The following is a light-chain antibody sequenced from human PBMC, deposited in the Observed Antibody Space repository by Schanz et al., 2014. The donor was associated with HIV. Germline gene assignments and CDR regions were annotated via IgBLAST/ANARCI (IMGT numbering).Light chain of an antibody. V-gene: IGLV1-40*01. CDR3: QSFDSSVRNVV. Sequence: QSVLTQPPSVSGAPGQRVTISCTGSSSNIGAGYDVHWYQQLPGTAPKLLIYGNSNRPSGVPDRFSGSKSGTSASLAITGLQAEDEADYYCQSFDSSVRNVVFGGGTKLTVL. CDR1: SSNIGAGYD. CDR2: GNS. J-gene: IGLJ2*01.